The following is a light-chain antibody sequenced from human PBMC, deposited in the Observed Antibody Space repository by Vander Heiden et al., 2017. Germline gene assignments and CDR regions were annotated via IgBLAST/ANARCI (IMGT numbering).Light chain of an antibody. CDR2: EDS. CDR3: QVWDRLTDQYV. CDR1: NIGSKS. J-gene: IGLJ1*01. Sequence: SYVLTQPPSVSLAPGKTARITCGGSNIGSKSVHGYQVKPGQAPVLVVYEDSDRPSGIPERFSGSNSGDTATLTINRVEAGDEADYYCQVWDRLTDQYVFGSGTEVTVL. V-gene: IGLV3-21*03.